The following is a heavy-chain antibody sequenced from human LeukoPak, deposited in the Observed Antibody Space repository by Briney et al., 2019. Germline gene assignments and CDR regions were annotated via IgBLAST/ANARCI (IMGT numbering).Heavy chain of an antibody. V-gene: IGHV3-7*01. CDR1: GFTFSSYW. CDR3: ARDRIPYDSSGFDY. CDR2: IKQDGSEK. D-gene: IGHD3-22*01. Sequence: PGGSLRLSCAASGFTFSSYWMSWVRQAPGKGLEWVANIKQDGSEKYYVDSVKGRFTISRDNAKNSLYLQMNSLRAEDTAVYYCARDRIPYDSSGFDYWGQGTLVTVSS. J-gene: IGHJ4*02.